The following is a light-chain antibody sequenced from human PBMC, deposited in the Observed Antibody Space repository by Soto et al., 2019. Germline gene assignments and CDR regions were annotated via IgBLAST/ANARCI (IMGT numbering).Light chain of an antibody. CDR2: DTN. CDR3: HSYDRSLSGYV. Sequence: QSVLTQPPSVSGAPGQWVTISCTGSSSNFGAGFHVHWYQQLPGTAPKLLIYDTNNRPSGVPDRFSGSKSGTSASLAITGLQAEDEAVYYCHSYDRSLSGYVFGTGTKVTVL. CDR1: SSNFGAGFH. V-gene: IGLV1-40*01. J-gene: IGLJ1*01.